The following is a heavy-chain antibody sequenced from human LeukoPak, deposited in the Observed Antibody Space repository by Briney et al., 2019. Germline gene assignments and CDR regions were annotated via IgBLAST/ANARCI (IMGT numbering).Heavy chain of an antibody. D-gene: IGHD2-2*01. CDR2: IYSGGST. V-gene: IGHV3-66*01. CDR3: ARGYCSSTSCYRFPYSY. J-gene: IGHJ4*02. Sequence: PGGSLRLSCAASGFTVSSNYMSWVRQAPGKGLEWVSVIYSGGSTYYADSVKGRFTISRDNSKNTLYLQMNSLRAEDTAVYYCARGYCSSTSCYRFPYSYWGQGTLVTVSS. CDR1: GFTVSSNY.